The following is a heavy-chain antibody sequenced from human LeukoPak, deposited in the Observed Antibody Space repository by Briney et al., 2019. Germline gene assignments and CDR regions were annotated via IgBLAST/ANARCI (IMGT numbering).Heavy chain of an antibody. CDR2: IYPGDSDT. J-gene: IGHJ6*02. D-gene: IGHD4-17*01. CDR3: ARARKDYGDYYYGMDV. V-gene: IGHV5-51*01. CDR1: GYSFTSYW. Sequence: GESLKISCKGSGYSFTSYWIGWVRQMPGKGLEWMAIIYPGDSDTRYSPSFQGQVTISADKSISTAYLQWSSLKASDTAMYYCARARKDYGDYYYGMDVWGQGTTVTVSS.